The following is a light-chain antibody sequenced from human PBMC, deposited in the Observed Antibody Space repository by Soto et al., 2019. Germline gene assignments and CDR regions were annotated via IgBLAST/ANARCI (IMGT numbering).Light chain of an antibody. V-gene: IGLV2-14*01. J-gene: IGLJ1*01. Sequence: QSVLTQPASVSGSPGQSITISCTGTSSDVGGYNYVSWYQQHPGKAPKLMIYDVSNRPSGVSNRFSGSKSGNTASLTISGLQAEDEADYYCSSYTSSSTFGVFGIGTKVTVL. CDR1: SSDVGGYNY. CDR2: DVS. CDR3: SSYTSSSTFGV.